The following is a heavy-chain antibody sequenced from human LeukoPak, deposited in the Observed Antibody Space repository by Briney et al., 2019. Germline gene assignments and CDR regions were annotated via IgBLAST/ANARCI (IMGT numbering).Heavy chain of an antibody. CDR1: GGSISSGDYY. J-gene: IGHJ6*04. V-gene: IGHV4-30-4*08. CDR3: ARDRISDYVIYGMDV. CDR2: IYYCGST. Sequence: SETLSLTCTVSGGSISSGDYYWSWIRQPPGKGLEWIGYIYYCGSTYYNPSLKSRVTISVDTSKNQFSLKLSSVTAADTAVYYCARDRISDYVIYGMDVWGKGTTVTVSS. D-gene: IGHD4-17*01.